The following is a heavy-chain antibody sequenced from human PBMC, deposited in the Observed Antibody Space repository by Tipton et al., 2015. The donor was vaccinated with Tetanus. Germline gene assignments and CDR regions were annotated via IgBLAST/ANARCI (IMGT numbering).Heavy chain of an antibody. CDR3: ARERSGFNVGPLDV. J-gene: IGHJ4*02. Sequence: TLSLTCDVSGASISSAAWTWIRQPSGKGLAWIGHIFHSGSPNYNPSLKSRVSMSVDKSRKEVSLKLQSVTAADTAVYFCARERSGFNVGPLDVWGPGILVIVSS. CDR1: GASISSAA. CDR2: IFHSGSP. V-gene: IGHV4-30-2*01. D-gene: IGHD3-3*01.